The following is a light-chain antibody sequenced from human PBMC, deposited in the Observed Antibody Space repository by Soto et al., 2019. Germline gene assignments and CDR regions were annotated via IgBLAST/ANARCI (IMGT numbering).Light chain of an antibody. CDR1: SSDVGGYNY. J-gene: IGLJ3*02. CDR3: CSYAGSYTPWV. Sequence: QSALTQPRSVSGSPGQSVTISCTGTSSDVGGYNYVSWYQQHPGKATKLMIYDVSKRPSGVPDRFSGSKSGNTASLTISGLQADDEADYYCCSYAGSYTPWVFGGGTKLTVL. V-gene: IGLV2-11*01. CDR2: DVS.